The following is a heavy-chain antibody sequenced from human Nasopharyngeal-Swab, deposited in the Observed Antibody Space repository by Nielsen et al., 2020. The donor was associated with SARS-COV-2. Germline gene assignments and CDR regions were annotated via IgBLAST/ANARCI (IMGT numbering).Heavy chain of an antibody. J-gene: IGHJ3*02. CDR1: GFPFSSYS. CDR2: ISSSSSYI. Sequence: GESLKISCAASGFPFSSYSMNWVRQAPGKGLEWVSSISSSSSYICYADSVKGRFTISRDNAQNSLYLQMNSLRAEDTAVYYCARDLGDDAFDIWGQGTMVTVSS. CDR3: ARDLGDDAFDI. V-gene: IGHV3-21*01. D-gene: IGHD3-16*01.